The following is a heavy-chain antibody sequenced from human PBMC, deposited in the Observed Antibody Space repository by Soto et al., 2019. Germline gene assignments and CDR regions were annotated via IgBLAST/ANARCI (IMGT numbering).Heavy chain of an antibody. V-gene: IGHV1-3*01. D-gene: IGHD1-26*01. CDR2: INPASGHT. CDR3: GRSVVGATGEILYNAMDV. Sequence: QVQLVQSGAEVKKPGASVKVSCKASGYTFTTYALHWVRQAPGQRPEWMGWINPASGHTKYSKKFQDRVTITRDTSASTGYMELSSLISEDTAVYYCGRSVVGATGEILYNAMDVWGQGTTVTVSS. J-gene: IGHJ6*02. CDR1: GYTFTTYA.